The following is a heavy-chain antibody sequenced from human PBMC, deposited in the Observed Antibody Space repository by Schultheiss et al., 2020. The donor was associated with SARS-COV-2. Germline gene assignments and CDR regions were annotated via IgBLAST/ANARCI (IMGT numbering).Heavy chain of an antibody. J-gene: IGHJ4*02. CDR2: IYWDDVE. Sequence: SGPTLVKPTQTLTLTCTFSGFSLNTIGVGVGWIRQPPGKALEWLAVIYWDDVERFSPSLKSRLTISKDTSKNQVVLTMINMDPVDTATYYCAHTPSSMLETSYFDSWGQGTQVTVSS. V-gene: IGHV2-5*02. D-gene: IGHD2/OR15-2a*01. CDR1: GFSLNTIGVG. CDR3: AHTPSSMLETSYFDS.